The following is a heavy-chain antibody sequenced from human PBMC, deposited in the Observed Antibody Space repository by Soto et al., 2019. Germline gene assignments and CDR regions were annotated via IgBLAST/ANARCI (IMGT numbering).Heavy chain of an antibody. CDR3: ARSGVTGIVIPSHWFDP. V-gene: IGHV4-31*03. CDR2: ISSSGST. CDR1: GDSIGGVGY. J-gene: IGHJ5*02. Sequence: SETLSLTCTVYGDSIGGVGYWSWIRQFPGRGLEWIGCISSSGSTYYNPALNIRISLSLDTSQNQFSLKLLSVTAADTAIYYCARSGVTGIVIPSHWFDPWGQGTLVTVSS. D-gene: IGHD2-21*02.